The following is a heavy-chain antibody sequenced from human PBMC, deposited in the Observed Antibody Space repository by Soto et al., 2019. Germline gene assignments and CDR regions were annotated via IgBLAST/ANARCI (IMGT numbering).Heavy chain of an antibody. D-gene: IGHD2-15*01. V-gene: IGHV3-30*18. CDR3: AKDLTPLGGYYGMDV. J-gene: IGHJ6*02. CDR2: ISYDGSNK. CDR1: GFTFSSYG. Sequence: QVQLVESGGGVVQPGRSLRLSCAASGFTFSSYGMHWVRQAPGKGLEWVAVISYDGSNKYYADSVKGRFTISRDNSKNTLYLQMNSLRAEDTAVYYCAKDLTPLGGYYGMDVWGQGTTVTVSS.